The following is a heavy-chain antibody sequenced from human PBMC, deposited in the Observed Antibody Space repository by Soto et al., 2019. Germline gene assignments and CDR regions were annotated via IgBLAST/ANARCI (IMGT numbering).Heavy chain of an antibody. CDR1: GYTFAAYY. V-gene: IGHV1-2*02. CDR2: INPTSGGT. J-gene: IGHJ4*02. D-gene: IGHD4-17*01. Sequence: QVQLVQSGAEVKKPGASVKVSCKTSGYTFAAYYIHWIRKAPGQGLEWMGWINPTSGGTVYAQNFQDRVTMTRATSISTAYMELRRLTSDDTAVYYCARDTDYGDYWGSFFDCWGQGTPVTVSS. CDR3: ARDTDYGDYWGSFFDC.